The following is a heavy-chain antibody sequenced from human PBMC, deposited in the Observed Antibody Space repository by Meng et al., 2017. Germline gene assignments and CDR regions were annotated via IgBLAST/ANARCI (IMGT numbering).Heavy chain of an antibody. V-gene: IGHV3-23*01. D-gene: IGHD4-17*01. Sequence: GESMKISCAASGFTFSSYAMSWVRQAPGKGLEWVSAISGSGGSTYYADCVKGRFTISRDNSKNTLYLQMNSLRAEDTTVYYCPKGNDYGDYDYYYGMDVWGQGTTVTVSS. J-gene: IGHJ6*02. CDR2: ISGSGGST. CDR3: PKGNDYGDYDYYYGMDV. CDR1: GFTFSSYA.